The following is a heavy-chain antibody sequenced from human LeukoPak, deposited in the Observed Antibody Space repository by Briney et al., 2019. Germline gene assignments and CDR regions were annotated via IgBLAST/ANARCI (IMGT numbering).Heavy chain of an antibody. Sequence: GGSLRLSCAASGFTFSSNAMTWVRQAPGRGLEWVSSISSDSSSFKYYAHSVQGRFTISRDNARNSMYLQMNSLRAEDTAVYYCARGTYWSPLDFDYWGQGTLVTVSS. V-gene: IGHV3-21*04. J-gene: IGHJ4*02. CDR3: ARGTYWSPLDFDY. D-gene: IGHD1-1*01. CDR2: ISSDSSSFK. CDR1: GFTFSSNA.